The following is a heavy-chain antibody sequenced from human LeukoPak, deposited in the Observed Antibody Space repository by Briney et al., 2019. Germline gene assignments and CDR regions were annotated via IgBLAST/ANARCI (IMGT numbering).Heavy chain of an antibody. CDR1: GGSISSYY. J-gene: IGHJ4*02. Sequence: SETLSLTCTVSGGSISSYYWSWIRQPAGKGLEWIGRIYTSGSTNYNPSLKSRVTMSVDTSKNQFSLQLNSVTPEDTAVYYCARGYLLSFDYWGQGTLVTVSS. D-gene: IGHD2-2*02. V-gene: IGHV4-4*07. CDR2: IYTSGST. CDR3: ARGYLLSFDY.